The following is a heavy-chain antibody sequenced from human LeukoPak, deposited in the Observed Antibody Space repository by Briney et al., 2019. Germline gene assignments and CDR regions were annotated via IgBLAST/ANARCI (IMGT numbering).Heavy chain of an antibody. D-gene: IGHD5-18*01. CDR2: ISSNGGTT. CDR3: ARGGDRRYSYGYYFDY. V-gene: IGHV3-64*01. CDR1: GFTFSNYA. J-gene: IGHJ4*02. Sequence: GGSLRLSCAASGFTFSNYAMHWVRQAPGKGLEYVSVISSNGGTTYYANSVKGRFTISRDNSKNTLYLQMGSLRAEDVAVYYCARGGDRRYSYGYYFDYWGQGTLVTVSS.